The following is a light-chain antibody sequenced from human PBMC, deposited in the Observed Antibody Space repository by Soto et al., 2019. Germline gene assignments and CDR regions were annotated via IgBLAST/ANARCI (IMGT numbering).Light chain of an antibody. CDR2: GAS. Sequence: EVVMTQSPVTLSGSPGERATLSCRASQNVDSNYLAWYQQKPGQAPRIIIFGASGRATGIPDRFSGSGSGTDFTLTISRLEPEDFAVYYCQQYGSLSWTFCQGTKVDI. J-gene: IGKJ1*01. CDR1: QNVDSNY. V-gene: IGKV3-20*01. CDR3: QQYGSLSWT.